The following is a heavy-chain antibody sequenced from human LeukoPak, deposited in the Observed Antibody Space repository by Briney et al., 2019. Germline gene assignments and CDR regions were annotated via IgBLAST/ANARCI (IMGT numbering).Heavy chain of an antibody. CDR3: ARVNDYGSGSWGDY. CDR2: INPDSGGT. D-gene: IGHD3-10*01. V-gene: IGHV1-2*02. CDR1: GYTFTGYY. Sequence: ASVKVSCKASGYTFTGYYIHWVRQAPGQGLEWMGWINPDSGGTNYAQKFQGRVTMTRDTPITTAYMELSRLRSDDTAVYYCARVNDYGSGSWGDYWGQGTLVTVSS. J-gene: IGHJ4*02.